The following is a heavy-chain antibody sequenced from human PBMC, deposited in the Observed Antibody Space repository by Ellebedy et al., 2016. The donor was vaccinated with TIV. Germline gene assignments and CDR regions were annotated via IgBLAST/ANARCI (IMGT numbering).Heavy chain of an antibody. CDR2: INLYSGDT. Sequence: AASVKVSCKGSGYIFTAKYLNWVRQAPGQGLEWMGWINLYSGDTKYAQKFQGWVTMTRDTSINTAYMEIRTLKSDDTAIYYCARDSGRQYLYGLDVWGQGTTVSVSS. V-gene: IGHV1-2*04. CDR3: ARDSGRQYLYGLDV. J-gene: IGHJ6*02. D-gene: IGHD2-2*01. CDR1: GYIFTAKY.